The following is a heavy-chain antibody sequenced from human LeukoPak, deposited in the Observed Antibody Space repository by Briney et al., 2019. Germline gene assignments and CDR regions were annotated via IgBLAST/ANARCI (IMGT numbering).Heavy chain of an antibody. Sequence: GESLRLSCVASGFTFSIHWMTWVRQAPGKGLERVANIKQDGSEKYYVDSVKGRFTISRDNAKNSLYLQMNSLRAEDTAVYYCARGGHYDAFDIWGQGTMVTVSS. V-gene: IGHV3-7*03. J-gene: IGHJ3*02. CDR1: GFTFSIHW. CDR2: IKQDGSEK. CDR3: ARGGHYDAFDI.